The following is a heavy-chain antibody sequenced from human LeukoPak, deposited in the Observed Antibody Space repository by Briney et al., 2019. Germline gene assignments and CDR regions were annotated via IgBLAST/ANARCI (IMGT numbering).Heavy chain of an antibody. J-gene: IGHJ4*02. V-gene: IGHV3-7*01. Sequence: PGGSLRLSCAASGFTFSSYWMSWVRQAPGKGLEWVANIKQDGSEKYYVDSVKGRFTISRDNAKNSLYLQMNSLRAEDTAVYYCARAEYYAFWSGYFDYWGQGTLVTVSS. D-gene: IGHD3-3*01. CDR3: ARAEYYAFWSGYFDY. CDR2: IKQDGSEK. CDR1: GFTFSSYW.